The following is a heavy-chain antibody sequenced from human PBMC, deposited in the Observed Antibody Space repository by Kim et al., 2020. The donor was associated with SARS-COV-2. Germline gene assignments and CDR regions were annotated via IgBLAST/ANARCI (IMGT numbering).Heavy chain of an antibody. Sequence: GGSLRLSCAASGFTFSSYAMSWVRQAPGKGLEWVSAISGSGGSTYYADSVKGRFTISRDNSKNTLYLQMNSLRAEDTAVYYCAKDHYDSSGYYYGYYYYYDMDVWGQGTTVTVSS. CDR2: ISGSGGST. V-gene: IGHV3-23*01. CDR3: AKDHYDSSGYYYGYYYYYDMDV. CDR1: GFTFSSYA. D-gene: IGHD3-22*01. J-gene: IGHJ6*02.